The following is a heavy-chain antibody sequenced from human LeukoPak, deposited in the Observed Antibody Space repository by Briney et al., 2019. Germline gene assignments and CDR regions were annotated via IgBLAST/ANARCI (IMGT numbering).Heavy chain of an antibody. D-gene: IGHD3-9*01. CDR3: AKETGGYYDILTSYYLFDY. CDR1: GFTFSSYA. J-gene: IGHJ4*02. Sequence: GGSLRLSCAASGFTFSSYAMSWVRQAPGKGLEWVSAISGSGGSTYYADSVKGRFTISRDNSKNTLYLQMNSLRAEDTAVYYCAKETGGYYDILTSYYLFDYWGQGTLVTVSS. V-gene: IGHV3-23*01. CDR2: ISGSGGST.